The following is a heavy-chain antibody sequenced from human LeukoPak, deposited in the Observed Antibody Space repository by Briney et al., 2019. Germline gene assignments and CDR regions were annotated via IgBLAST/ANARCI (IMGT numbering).Heavy chain of an antibody. CDR3: ARGGTTVTDYYFDY. V-gene: IGHV4-31*03. CDR1: GDSIRSGDYY. J-gene: IGHJ4*02. Sequence: TLSLTCTVSGDSIRSGDYYWTWIRQHPGKCLEWIGYSCRSGSAYYNPSLKIRLTMSVAKSKNQFSMRLNSVTDADTAVYYCARGGTTVTDYYFDYWGQGTLVTVSS. CDR2: SCRSGSA. D-gene: IGHD4-17*01.